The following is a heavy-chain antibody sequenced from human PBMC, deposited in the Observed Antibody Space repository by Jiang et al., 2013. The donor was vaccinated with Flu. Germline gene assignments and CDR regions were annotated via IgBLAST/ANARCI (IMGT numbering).Heavy chain of an antibody. CDR2: TYYRSKWYN. D-gene: IGHD1-26*01. Sequence: QTLSLTCAISGDSVSSNNAAWNWIRQSPSRGLEWLGRTYYRSKWYNDFAVSVKSRIAINSDTSKNQLSLHLNSVTPEDAAVYYCAREMGALDYWGQGTLVAVSS. CDR3: AREMGALDY. CDR1: GDSVSSNNAA. V-gene: IGHV6-1*01. J-gene: IGHJ4*02.